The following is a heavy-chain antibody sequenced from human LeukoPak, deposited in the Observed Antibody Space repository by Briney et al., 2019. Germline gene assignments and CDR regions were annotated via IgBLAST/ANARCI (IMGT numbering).Heavy chain of an antibody. CDR3: ARRARATGSYYFDY. V-gene: IGHV4-59*11. D-gene: IGHD1-14*01. Sequence: SETLSLTCTASGGAISSHYWSWIRQPPGKGLEWIGYIYHSGSTYYNPSLKSRVTISVDRSKNQFSLKLSSVTAADTAVYYCARRARATGSYYFDYWGQGTLVTVSS. J-gene: IGHJ4*02. CDR2: IYHSGST. CDR1: GGAISSHY.